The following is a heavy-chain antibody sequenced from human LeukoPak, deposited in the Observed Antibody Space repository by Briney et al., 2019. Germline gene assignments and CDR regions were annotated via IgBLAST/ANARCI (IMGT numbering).Heavy chain of an antibody. Sequence: GGSLRLSCAASGFTVSSYWMSWVRQAPGKGLEWVANIKQDGSEKYYVDSVKGRFTISRDNAKNSLYLQMNSLRAEDTAVYYCARAPVTFLGYYYMDVWGKGTTVTVSS. CDR3: ARAPVTFLGYYYMDV. D-gene: IGHD3-16*01. CDR1: GFTVSSYW. V-gene: IGHV3-7*01. CDR2: IKQDGSEK. J-gene: IGHJ6*03.